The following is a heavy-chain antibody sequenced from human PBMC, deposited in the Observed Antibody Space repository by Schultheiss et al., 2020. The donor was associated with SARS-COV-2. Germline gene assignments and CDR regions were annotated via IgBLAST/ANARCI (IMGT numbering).Heavy chain of an antibody. CDR3: ARVRGTNWDNHYLDY. CDR1: GFTFSSYW. J-gene: IGHJ4*02. Sequence: GGSLRLSCAASGFTFSSYWMSWVRQAPGKGLEWVANIKQDGSEKYYVDSVKGRFTISRDISKNTLYLQMDSLRTEDTAIYYCARVRGTNWDNHYLDYWGQGTLVTVSS. D-gene: IGHD1/OR15-1a*01. V-gene: IGHV3-7*03. CDR2: IKQDGSEK.